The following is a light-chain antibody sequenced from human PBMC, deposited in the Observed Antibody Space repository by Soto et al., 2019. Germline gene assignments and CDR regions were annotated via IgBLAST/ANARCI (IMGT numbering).Light chain of an antibody. CDR2: DAS. Sequence: DIQMTQSLSTLSASVGDRVTITCRASQSISRWSAWYQQKPGKAPKLLIYDASSLQSGVPSRFSGGGSGTELTLTISSLQPDDFATYYCQQYDSYPYTFGQGTKLEIK. CDR3: QQYDSYPYT. J-gene: IGKJ2*01. V-gene: IGKV1-5*01. CDR1: QSISRW.